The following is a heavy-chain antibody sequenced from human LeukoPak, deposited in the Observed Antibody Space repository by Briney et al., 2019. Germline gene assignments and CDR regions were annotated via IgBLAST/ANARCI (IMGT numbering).Heavy chain of an antibody. CDR3: ARGLRNTDTFDI. CDR1: GFTFSNYA. V-gene: IGHV3-23*01. CDR2: ISGSGGST. Sequence: GGSLRLTCAASGFTFSNYAMSWVRQAPGKGLEWVSGISGSGGSTYYADSVKGRFTISRDNSKNTVYLQMNSLRAEDTAVYYCARGLRNTDTFDIWGQGTMVTVSS. J-gene: IGHJ3*02.